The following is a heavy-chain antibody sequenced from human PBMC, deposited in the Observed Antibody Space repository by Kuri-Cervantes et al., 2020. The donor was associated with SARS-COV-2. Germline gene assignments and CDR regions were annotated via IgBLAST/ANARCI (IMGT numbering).Heavy chain of an antibody. CDR2: ISYDGSNK. V-gene: IGHV3-30-3*01. Sequence: TCAASGFTFSSYAMHWDRQAPGKGLEWVAVISYDGSNKYYADSVKGRFTISRDNSKNTLYLQMNSLRAEDTAVYYCARAFVVVVAAWRTGMDVWGQGTTVTVSS. CDR1: GFTFSSYA. D-gene: IGHD2-15*01. J-gene: IGHJ6*02. CDR3: ARAFVVVVAAWRTGMDV.